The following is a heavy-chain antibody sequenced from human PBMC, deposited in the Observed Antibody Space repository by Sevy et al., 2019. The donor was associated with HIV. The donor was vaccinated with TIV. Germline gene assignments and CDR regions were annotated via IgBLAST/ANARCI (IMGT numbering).Heavy chain of an antibody. J-gene: IGHJ6*02. CDR1: RFSFSVYA. D-gene: IGHD2-2*01. CDR3: ARDCSSTTCLWGLDV. V-gene: IGHV3-30*04. Sequence: GGSLRLSCAASRFSFSVYAMHWVRQDPGRGLEWVAVISHDGSEKFYADSVKGRFTVSRDNSKNSLYLQMNSLRADDTAVYYCARDCSSTTCLWGLDVWGQGTTVTVSS. CDR2: ISHDGSEK.